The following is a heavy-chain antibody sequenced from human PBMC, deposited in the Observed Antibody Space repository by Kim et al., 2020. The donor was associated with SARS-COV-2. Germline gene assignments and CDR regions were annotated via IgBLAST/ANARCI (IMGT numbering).Heavy chain of an antibody. V-gene: IGHV4-39*01. CDR3: ARHAVAGATGYWFDP. CDR2: IYYSGST. D-gene: IGHD6-19*01. CDR1: GGSISSSSYY. Sequence: SETLSHTCTVSGGSISSSSYYWGWIRQPPGKGLEWIGSIYYSGSTYYNPSLKSRVTISVDTSKNQFSLKLSSVTAADTAVYYCARHAVAGATGYWFDPWGQGTLVTVSS. J-gene: IGHJ5*02.